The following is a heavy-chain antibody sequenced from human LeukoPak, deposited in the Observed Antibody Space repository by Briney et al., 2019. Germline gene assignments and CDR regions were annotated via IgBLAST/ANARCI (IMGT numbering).Heavy chain of an antibody. J-gene: IGHJ4*02. CDR2: ISSSGSTI. D-gene: IGHD3-10*01. V-gene: IGHV3-48*03. Sequence: GGSLRLSCAASGFTFSSYEMNWVRQAPGKGLEWVSYISSSGSTIYYADSVKGRFTISRDNAKNSLYLQMNSLRAEDAAVYSCARAGLGEFDYWGQGTLVTVSS. CDR1: GFTFSSYE. CDR3: ARAGLGEFDY.